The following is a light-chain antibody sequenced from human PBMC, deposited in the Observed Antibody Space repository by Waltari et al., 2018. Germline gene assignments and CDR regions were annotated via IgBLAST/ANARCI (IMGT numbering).Light chain of an antibody. CDR1: SRDVGGYNY. J-gene: IGLJ2*01. CDR2: DVS. Sequence: QSALTQPPSASGSPGQSVPTPCTGTSRDVGGYNYVSRYQQHPGKAPKLMIYDVSKRPSGVPDRFSGSKSGNTASLTVSGLQAEDEADYYCSSYAGSNPVVFGGGTKLTVL. V-gene: IGLV2-8*01. CDR3: SSYAGSNPVV.